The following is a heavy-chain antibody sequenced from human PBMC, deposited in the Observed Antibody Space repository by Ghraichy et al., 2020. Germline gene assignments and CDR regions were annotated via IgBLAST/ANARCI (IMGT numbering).Heavy chain of an antibody. J-gene: IGHJ4*02. D-gene: IGHD6-25*01. CDR2: IKEDGSEK. V-gene: IGHV3-7*01. Sequence: GGSLILSCAASGFTFSRYWMSWVRQVPGKGLEWVAIIKEDGSEKYYVDSVKGRFASSRDNAKYSLFLEMNSLRAEDTAIYYCTRAGRPADYWGQGTLVTVSS. CDR1: GFTFSRYW. CDR3: TRAGRPADY.